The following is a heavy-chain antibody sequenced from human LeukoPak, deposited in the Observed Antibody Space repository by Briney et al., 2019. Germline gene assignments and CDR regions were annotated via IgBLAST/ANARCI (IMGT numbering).Heavy chain of an antibody. J-gene: IGHJ2*01. D-gene: IGHD2-21*02. CDR1: GYTFTSYG. Sequence: VASVKVSCKASGYTFTSYGISWVRQAPGQGLEWMGWISAYNGNTNYAQKLQGRVTMTTDTSTSTAYMELRSLRSDDTAVYYCARDNDYCGGDCYSRSYWYFDLWGRGTLVTVSS. CDR2: ISAYNGNT. CDR3: ARDNDYCGGDCYSRSYWYFDL. V-gene: IGHV1-18*01.